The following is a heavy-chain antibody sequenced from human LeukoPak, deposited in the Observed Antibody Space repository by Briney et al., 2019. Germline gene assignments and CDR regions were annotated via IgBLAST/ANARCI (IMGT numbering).Heavy chain of an antibody. CDR2: VFTSGRT. J-gene: IGHJ5*02. Sequence: SETLSLTCAVSGASISSFSCWSWIRQPAGKGLEWIGRVFTSGRTDYNPSLKSRVTMSLDTSKNQFSLKLNSVTAADAAVYYCVGDDTGFDPWGQGTLVTVSS. CDR1: GASISSFS. CDR3: VGDDTGFDP. V-gene: IGHV4-4*07.